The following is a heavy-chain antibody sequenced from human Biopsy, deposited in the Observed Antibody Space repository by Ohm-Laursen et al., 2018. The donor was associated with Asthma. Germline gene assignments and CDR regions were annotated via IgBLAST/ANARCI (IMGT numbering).Heavy chain of an antibody. CDR1: GGSFSGYY. CDR3: ARAGQCSSTSCYNPGWFDP. V-gene: IGHV4-34*01. J-gene: IGHJ5*02. D-gene: IGHD2-2*01. Sequence: SQTLSLTCAVYGGSFSGYYWSWIRQPPGKGLEWIGEINHSGSTNYNPSLKSRVTISVDTSKNQFSLKLSSVTAEDTAVYYCARAGQCSSTSCYNPGWFDPWGQGTLVTVSS. CDR2: INHSGST.